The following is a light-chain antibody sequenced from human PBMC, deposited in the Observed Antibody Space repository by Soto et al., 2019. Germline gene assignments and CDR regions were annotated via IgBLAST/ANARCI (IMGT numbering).Light chain of an antibody. Sequence: DIQMTQSPSTLSAYVGDRVTITCRASQSISEWLAWYQQKPGKPPNILIYAASTLASGVPSRFSGSGSGTEFTLTISSLQPEELATYYCQQYDTYYSFGQGTKVEI. J-gene: IGKJ2*03. CDR1: QSISEW. CDR2: AAS. CDR3: QQYDTYYS. V-gene: IGKV1-5*03.